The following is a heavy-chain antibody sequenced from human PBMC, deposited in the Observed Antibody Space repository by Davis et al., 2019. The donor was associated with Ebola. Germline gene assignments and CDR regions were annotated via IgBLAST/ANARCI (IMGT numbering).Heavy chain of an antibody. V-gene: IGHV3-30-3*01. CDR2: ISYDGSNK. J-gene: IGHJ4*02. Sequence: PGGSLRLSCAASGFTFSSYAMHWVRQAPGKGLEWVAVISYDGSNKYYADSVKGRFTISRDNSKNTLYLQMNSLRAEDTAVYYCARGGIAVADSRRPFDYWGQGTLVTVSS. CDR1: GFTFSSYA. D-gene: IGHD6-19*01. CDR3: ARGGIAVADSRRPFDY.